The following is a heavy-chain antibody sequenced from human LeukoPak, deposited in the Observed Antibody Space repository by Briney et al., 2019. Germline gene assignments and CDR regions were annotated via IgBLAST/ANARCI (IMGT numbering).Heavy chain of an antibody. D-gene: IGHD5-12*01. J-gene: IGHJ1*01. Sequence: GGSLRLSCAASGFTFSSYSMNWVRQAPGKGLEWVSSISSSSSYIYYADSVKGRFTISRDNARNSLYLQMTRLRAEDTALYYCATHYSGSMALDRWGQGTRVTVSS. V-gene: IGHV3-21*01. CDR3: ATHYSGSMALDR. CDR1: GFTFSSYS. CDR2: ISSSSSYI.